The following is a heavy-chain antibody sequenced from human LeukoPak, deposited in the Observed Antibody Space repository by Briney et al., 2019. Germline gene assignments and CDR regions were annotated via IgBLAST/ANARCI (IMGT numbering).Heavy chain of an antibody. Sequence: ASVNVSCTASGYTFTSYGISWVRQAPGQGLEWMGWISAYNGNTNYAQKLQGRVTMTTDTSTSTAYMELRSLRSDDTAVYYCARDQGDSSGYYNGFDYWGQGTLVTVSS. CDR3: ARDQGDSSGYYNGFDY. J-gene: IGHJ4*02. CDR1: GYTFTSYG. D-gene: IGHD3-22*01. CDR2: ISAYNGNT. V-gene: IGHV1-18*01.